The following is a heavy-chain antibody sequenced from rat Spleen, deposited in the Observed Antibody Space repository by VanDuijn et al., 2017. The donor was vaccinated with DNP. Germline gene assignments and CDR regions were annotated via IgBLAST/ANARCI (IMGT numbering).Heavy chain of an antibody. Sequence: EVQLVESGGGLVQPGGSLKLSCAASGFTFSSYGMAWVRQAPKKGLEWVAYIRYDGGSTKYGDSVKGRFTISRDNAKNTLYLQMNSLRSEDMATYYCARWNSGHFDYWGQGVMVPVSS. D-gene: IGHD4-3*01. V-gene: IGHV5-22*01. CDR3: ARWNSGHFDY. J-gene: IGHJ2*01. CDR1: GFTFSSYG. CDR2: IRYDGGST.